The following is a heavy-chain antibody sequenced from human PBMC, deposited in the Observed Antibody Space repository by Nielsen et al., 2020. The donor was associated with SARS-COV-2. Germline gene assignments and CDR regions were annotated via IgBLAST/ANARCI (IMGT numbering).Heavy chain of an antibody. V-gene: IGHV3-30*03. J-gene: IGHJ5*02. CDR3: ARAAIAAAGWYWFDP. D-gene: IGHD6-13*01. CDR1: GFTFSSYG. CDR2: ISYDGSNK. Sequence: GESLKISCAASGFTFSSYGMHWVRQAPGKGLEWVAVISYDGSNKYYADSVKGRFTISRDNSKNTLYLQMNSLRAEDTAVYYCARAAIAAAGWYWFDPWGQGTLVTVSS.